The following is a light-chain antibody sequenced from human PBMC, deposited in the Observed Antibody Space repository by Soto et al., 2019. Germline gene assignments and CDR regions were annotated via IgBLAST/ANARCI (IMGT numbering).Light chain of an antibody. V-gene: IGKV1-33*01. CDR3: QQYDKLPYT. Sequence: DIQMAQSPSSLSASVGDRVTITCQASQDIRNYLPWYQQKPGKAPNVLIYEASNLETGVPSRFSGSGSGTDFTFTISILQPEDIATDNCQQYDKLPYTFGQGTKLEIK. CDR1: QDIRNY. CDR2: EAS. J-gene: IGKJ2*01.